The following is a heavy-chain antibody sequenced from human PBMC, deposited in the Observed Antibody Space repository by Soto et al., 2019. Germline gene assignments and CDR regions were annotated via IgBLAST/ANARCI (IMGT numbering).Heavy chain of an antibody. D-gene: IGHD1-26*01. CDR3: ARDQWETNYHYYGIDV. V-gene: IGHV1-18*01. J-gene: IGHJ6*02. CDR1: DYTFTSYA. Sequence: AQLVQSGAEVKKPGASVKVSCMASDYTFTSYAISWVRQAPGQGLEWMAWLSAYNGHTKYPQKFQGRVTTTTDTSTNTAHMEVRSLRSDDTAVYYCARDQWETNYHYYGIDVWGQGTTVTVSS. CDR2: LSAYNGHT.